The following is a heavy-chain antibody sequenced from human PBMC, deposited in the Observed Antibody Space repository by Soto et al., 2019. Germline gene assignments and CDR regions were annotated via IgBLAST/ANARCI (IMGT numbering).Heavy chain of an antibody. V-gene: IGHV3-11*06. D-gene: IGHD2-21*01. CDR2: ISPKSTYR. J-gene: IGHJ4*02. Sequence: GSLRLSCATSGFPFSDYYMSWIRQAPGKGLEWLSHISPKSTYRNYADSVKGRFTISRDNTKSSLFLQMNSLGVEDTAVYYCARGGGGGLFEHWGQGVLVTVSS. CDR3: ARGGGGGLFEH. CDR1: GFPFSDYY.